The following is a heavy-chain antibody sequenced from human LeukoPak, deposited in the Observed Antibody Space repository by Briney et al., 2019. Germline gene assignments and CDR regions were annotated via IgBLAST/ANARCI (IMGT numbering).Heavy chain of an antibody. D-gene: IGHD2-15*01. J-gene: IGHJ4*02. CDR3: ARGYCSAGDCYHFDD. V-gene: IGHV1-2*02. CDR1: GYTFTGYY. Sequence: DSVKVSCKASGYTFTGYYIHWVRQAPGQGLEWMGWINPNNGGTNYAQKFYGRVTMTRDTSISTAYMELTRLKSDDTAVYYCARGYCSAGDCYHFDDWGQGTLVTVSS. CDR2: INPNNGGT.